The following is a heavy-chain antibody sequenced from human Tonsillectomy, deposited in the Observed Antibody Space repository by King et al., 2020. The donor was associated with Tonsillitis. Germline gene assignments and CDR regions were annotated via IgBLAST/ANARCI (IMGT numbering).Heavy chain of an antibody. CDR3: EEDYDFWSGAGGFDY. J-gene: IGHJ4*02. CDR2: INPNSGDT. CDR1: GYTFTGYY. D-gene: IGHD3-3*01. Sequence: QLVQSGAEVKKPGASVKVSCKASGYTFTGYYMHWVRQAPGQGLEWMGWINPNSGDTNYAQKFQGRVNMTRDQSISTAYMEVSRLRSDDTAGYYCEEDYDFWSGAGGFDYWGQGTLVTVSS. V-gene: IGHV1-2*02.